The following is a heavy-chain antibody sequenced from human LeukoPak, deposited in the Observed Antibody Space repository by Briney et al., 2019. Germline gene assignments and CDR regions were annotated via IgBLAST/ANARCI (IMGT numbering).Heavy chain of an antibody. CDR1: GGSFSGYY. V-gene: IGHV4-34*01. CDR3: ARAWDTAMVPLDY. J-gene: IGHJ4*02. CDR2: INHSGST. D-gene: IGHD5-18*01. Sequence: SETLSLTCAVYGGSFSGYYWSWIRQPPGKGLEWIGEINHSGSTNYNPSLKSRVTISVDTSKNQFSLKLSSVTAADMAVYYCARAWDTAMVPLDYWGQGTLVTVSS.